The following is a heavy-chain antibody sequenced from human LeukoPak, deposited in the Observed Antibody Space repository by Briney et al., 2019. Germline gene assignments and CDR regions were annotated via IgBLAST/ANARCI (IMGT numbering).Heavy chain of an antibody. Sequence: ASVKVSCKASGYTFTDYYMHWVRQAPGQGLEWMGWINPNSGTNYAQKFQGSVTMTRDTSISTADMERTRLTSDDTAVYYCARNRWMDYWGQGTLVTVSS. CDR3: ARNRWMDY. CDR1: GYTFTDYY. J-gene: IGHJ4*02. V-gene: IGHV1-2*02. CDR2: INPNSGT. D-gene: IGHD1-1*01.